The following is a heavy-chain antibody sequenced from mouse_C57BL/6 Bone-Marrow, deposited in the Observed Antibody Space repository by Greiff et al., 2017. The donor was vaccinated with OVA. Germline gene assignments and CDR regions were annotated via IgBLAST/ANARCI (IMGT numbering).Heavy chain of an antibody. CDR1: GYTFTSHW. J-gene: IGHJ2*01. CDR3: APYYYGSSYENY. V-gene: IGHV1-56*01. D-gene: IGHD1-1*01. Sequence: VKLQQSGPELVRPGASVKISCKAPGYTFTSHWMQWVRQRPGQGLEWIGEIFPGSGSTYYNEKFKGKATLTVDTSSSTAYMQLSSLTSEDSAVYFCAPYYYGSSYENYWGQGTTLTVSS. CDR2: IFPGSGST.